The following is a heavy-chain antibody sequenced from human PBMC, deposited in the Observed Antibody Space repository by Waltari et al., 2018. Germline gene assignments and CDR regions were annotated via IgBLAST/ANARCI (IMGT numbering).Heavy chain of an antibody. J-gene: IGHJ4*02. D-gene: IGHD6-6*01. V-gene: IGHV3-30*18. CDR1: GFTFSSYG. CDR2: RSNDGSNK. Sequence: QVQLVESGGGVVQPGRSLRLSCAASGFTFSSYGMHWVRQAQGKGLAGVAVRSNDGSNKHYADSVKGRFTISRDNSKTTLYLQMNSLRAEDTAVYYCAKDRIAALDDYWGQGTLVTVSS. CDR3: AKDRIAALDDY.